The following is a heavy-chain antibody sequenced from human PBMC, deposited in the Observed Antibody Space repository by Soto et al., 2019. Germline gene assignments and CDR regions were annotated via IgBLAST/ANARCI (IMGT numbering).Heavy chain of an antibody. Sequence: GGALRLSCAASGFTFSSYGMHWVRQAPGKGLEWVAVISYDGSNKYYADSVKGRFTISRDNSKNTLYLQMNSLRAEDTAVYYCAKDGGSYYISAFDIWGQGTMVTVSS. V-gene: IGHV3-30*18. CDR3: AKDGGSYYISAFDI. CDR2: ISYDGSNK. CDR1: GFTFSSYG. D-gene: IGHD1-26*01. J-gene: IGHJ3*02.